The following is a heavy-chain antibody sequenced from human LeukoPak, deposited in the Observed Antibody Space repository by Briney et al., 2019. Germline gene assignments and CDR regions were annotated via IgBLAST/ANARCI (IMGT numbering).Heavy chain of an antibody. D-gene: IGHD3-16*02. V-gene: IGHV3-21*01. CDR2: ISSSSSYI. Sequence: GGSLRLSCAASGFTFSSYSMNWVRQAPGKGLEWVSSISSSSSYIYYADSVKGRFTVSRDNVKNSLYLQMNSLRAEDTAVYYCAKGRLGELSLFPDWGQGTLVTVSS. CDR3: AKGRLGELSLFPD. J-gene: IGHJ4*02. CDR1: GFTFSSYS.